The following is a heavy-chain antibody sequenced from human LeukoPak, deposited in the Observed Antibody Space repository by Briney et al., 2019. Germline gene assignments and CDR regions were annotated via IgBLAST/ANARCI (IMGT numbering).Heavy chain of an antibody. CDR3: ARHRAYSSSSPFDY. Sequence: SETLSLTCSVSGGSISSLYWGWIRQPPGKGLEWIGYIYYTGSTNYNPSLMSRVTMFVDMSKNQFSLRLSSVTAADTAVYYCARHRAYSSSSPFDYWGQGTLVTVSS. CDR2: IYYTGST. J-gene: IGHJ4*02. D-gene: IGHD6-6*01. V-gene: IGHV4-59*08. CDR1: GGSISSLY.